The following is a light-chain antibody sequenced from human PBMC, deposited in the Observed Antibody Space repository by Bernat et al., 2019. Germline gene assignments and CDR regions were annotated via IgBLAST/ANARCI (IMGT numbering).Light chain of an antibody. V-gene: IGKV2-30*01. CDR1: QSLVKSDGNTY. J-gene: IGKJ1*01. CDR2: KVS. Sequence: DVVMTQSPLSLPVTLGQPASISCRPDQSLVKSDGNTYLNWLQQRPGQSPRRLIYKVSNRDSGVPDRFSGSGSGTDFKLKISRVEAEDVGVYYCMQGTHWPWTFGQGTKVEIK. CDR3: MQGTHWPWT.